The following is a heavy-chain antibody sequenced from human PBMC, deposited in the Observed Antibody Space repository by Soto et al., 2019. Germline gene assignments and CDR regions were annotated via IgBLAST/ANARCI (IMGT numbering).Heavy chain of an antibody. D-gene: IGHD6-19*01. CDR1: GDSISSYF. CDR3: AREKAVPSTECPGT. V-gene: IGHV4-4*07. CDR2: VHTSGST. Sequence: SETLSLTCTVSGDSISSYFWSWTRQPAGKGLEWIGRVHTSGSTTYNPSLKSRVTMSVDTSKSQFSLELTSVTAADTAVYYCAREKAVPSTECPGTLGPGTLLTVFS. J-gene: IGHJ5*02.